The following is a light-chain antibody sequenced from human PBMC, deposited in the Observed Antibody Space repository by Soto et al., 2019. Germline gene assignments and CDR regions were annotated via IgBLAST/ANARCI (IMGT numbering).Light chain of an antibody. CDR1: SSNIGAGFD. CDR2: SDV. Sequence: QSVLTQPPSVSGAPGQRVSISCSGSSSNIGAGFDVHWYQQFPGAAPKLLIYSDVNRPSGVPYRFSASKSGTSASLTITGLRTEDEAHYYCQSYDSGVSASVFGGGTKLTVL. CDR3: QSYDSGVSASV. V-gene: IGLV1-40*01. J-gene: IGLJ2*01.